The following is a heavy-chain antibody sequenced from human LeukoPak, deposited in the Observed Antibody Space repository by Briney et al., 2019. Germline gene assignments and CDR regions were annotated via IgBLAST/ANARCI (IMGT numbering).Heavy chain of an antibody. J-gene: IGHJ6*02. CDR1: GYTFTSYD. CDR3: ARRQVGNPPPHYYGMDV. Sequence: ASVKVSCKASGYTFTSYDIDWVRQATGQGLEWMGWMNPNSGNTGYAQKFQGRVTMTRNTSISTAYMELSSLRSEDTAVYYCARRQVGNPPPHYYGMDVWGQGTTVTVSS. V-gene: IGHV1-8*01. CDR2: MNPNSGNT.